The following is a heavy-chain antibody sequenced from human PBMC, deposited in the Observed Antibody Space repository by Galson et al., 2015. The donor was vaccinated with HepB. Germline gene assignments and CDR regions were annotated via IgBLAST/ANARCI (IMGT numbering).Heavy chain of an antibody. Sequence: SLRLSCAASGFTVSSNYMSWVRQAPGKGLEWVSVIYSGGSTYYADSVKGRFTISRDNSKNTLYLQMNSLRAEDTAVYYCARRYNWNYRNWYFDLWGRGTLVTVSS. D-gene: IGHD1-7*01. V-gene: IGHV3-66*02. CDR2: IYSGGST. J-gene: IGHJ2*01. CDR3: ARRYNWNYRNWYFDL. CDR1: GFTVSSNY.